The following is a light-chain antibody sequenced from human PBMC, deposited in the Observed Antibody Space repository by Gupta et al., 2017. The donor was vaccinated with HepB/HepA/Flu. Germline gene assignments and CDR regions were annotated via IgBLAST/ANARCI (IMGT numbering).Light chain of an antibody. CDR2: GIS. V-gene: IGKV1-39*01. CDR1: QSIRRY. CDR3: QQGYCLPWT. J-gene: IGKJ1*01. Sequence: DIQMTQSPSSLYVSVGDRVTITCRASQSIRRYLNWYQQKPGEGPKLLIYGISSLHSGVPSRFSGSGSETYVNLTINSLQPEDFATYFCQQGYCLPWTFGQATKVEIK.